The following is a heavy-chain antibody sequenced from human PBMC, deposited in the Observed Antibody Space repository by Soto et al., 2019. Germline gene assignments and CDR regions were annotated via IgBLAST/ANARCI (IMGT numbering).Heavy chain of an antibody. Sequence: SETLSLTCTVSGGSISSGGYYWSWIRQHPGKGLEWIGYIYYSGSTYYNPSLKSRVTISVDTSKNQFSLKLSSVTAADTAVYYCARGSSWSGYYRGPVYYYYMDVWGKGTTVTVSS. CDR1: GGSISSGGYY. V-gene: IGHV4-31*03. CDR2: IYYSGST. D-gene: IGHD3-3*01. CDR3: ARGSSWSGYYRGPVYYYYMDV. J-gene: IGHJ6*03.